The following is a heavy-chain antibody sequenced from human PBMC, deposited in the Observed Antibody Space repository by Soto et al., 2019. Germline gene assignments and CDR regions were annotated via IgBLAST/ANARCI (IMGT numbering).Heavy chain of an antibody. Sequence: QVQLVQSGAEVKKPGSSVKVSCKASGGTFSSYAISWVRQAPGQGLEWMGGIIPIFGTANYAQKFQGRVRITADESTSPAYMELSSLRSEDTAVYYCACPPRGGYYFYGMDVWGQGTTVTGSS. CDR1: GGTFSSYA. CDR3: ACPPRGGYYFYGMDV. V-gene: IGHV1-69*01. J-gene: IGHJ6*02. CDR2: IIPIFGTA. D-gene: IGHD3-16*01.